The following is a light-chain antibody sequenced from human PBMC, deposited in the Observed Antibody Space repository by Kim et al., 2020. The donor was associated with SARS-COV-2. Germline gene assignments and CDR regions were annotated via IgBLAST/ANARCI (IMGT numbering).Light chain of an antibody. V-gene: IGLV1-47*02. J-gene: IGLJ3*02. Sequence: GQRVTSPCSGSTANIGSKYVSWYQQIPGPAPKFLIYSNNQRPSGVPDRFSGSKSGTSASLAISGLRSEDEADYYCAAWDDSLRGWVFGGGTQLTVL. CDR1: TANIGSKY. CDR3: AAWDDSLRGWV. CDR2: SNN.